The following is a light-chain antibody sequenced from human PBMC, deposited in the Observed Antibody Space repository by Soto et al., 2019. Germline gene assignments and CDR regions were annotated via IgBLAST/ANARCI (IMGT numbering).Light chain of an antibody. CDR1: QTITRY. J-gene: IGKJ1*01. CDR3: PQYYSIPWT. Sequence: DIQMTQSPSSLSASLGDRVSITCRASQTITRYLNWYQQKPGKAPRLLIFAASSLQSGVPSRFSGSGSGADFTLPISSLQHEYFATYYCPQYYSIPWTLGPGPKADIK. V-gene: IGKV1-39*01. CDR2: AAS.